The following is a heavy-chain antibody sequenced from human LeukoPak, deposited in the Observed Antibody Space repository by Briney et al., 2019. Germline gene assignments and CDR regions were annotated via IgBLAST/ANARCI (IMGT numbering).Heavy chain of an antibody. D-gene: IGHD6-13*01. V-gene: IGHV3-48*01. Sequence: GGSLRLSSAASGFTFSTYSMNWVRQAPGKGLEWVSYISSSSGTIYYADSVKGRFTISRDNAENSLYLQMNSLRAEDTAVYYCVRVHSTSWGYWGQGTLVTVSS. CDR1: GFTFSTYS. CDR3: VRVHSTSWGY. J-gene: IGHJ4*02. CDR2: ISSSSGTI.